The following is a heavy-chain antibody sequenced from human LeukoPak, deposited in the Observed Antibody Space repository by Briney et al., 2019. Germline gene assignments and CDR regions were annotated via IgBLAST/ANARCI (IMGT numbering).Heavy chain of an antibody. D-gene: IGHD3-10*01. CDR3: ARERPHYYGSGSYYGDYYYYYYMDV. J-gene: IGHJ6*03. CDR2: IYYSGST. CDR1: GGPISSYY. Sequence: SETLSLTCTVSGGPISSYYWSWIRQPPGKGLEWIGYIYYSGSTNYNPSLKSRVTISVDTSKNQSSLKLSSVTAADTAVYYCARERPHYYGSGSYYGDYYYYYYMDVWGKGTTVTVSS. V-gene: IGHV4-59*01.